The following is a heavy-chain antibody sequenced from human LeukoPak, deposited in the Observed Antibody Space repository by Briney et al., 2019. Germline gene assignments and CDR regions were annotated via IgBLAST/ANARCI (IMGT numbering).Heavy chain of an antibody. V-gene: IGHV4-59*01. J-gene: IGHJ3*02. CDR3: ARELGLAGTTFGHDAFDI. CDR1: GGSISSYY. CDR2: IYYSGST. D-gene: IGHD1-1*01. Sequence: SETLSLTCTVSGGSISSYYWSWIRQPPGKGLEWIGYIYYSGSTNYNPSLKSRVTISVDTSKNQFSLKLSSVTAADTAVYYCARELGLAGTTFGHDAFDIWGQGTMVTVSS.